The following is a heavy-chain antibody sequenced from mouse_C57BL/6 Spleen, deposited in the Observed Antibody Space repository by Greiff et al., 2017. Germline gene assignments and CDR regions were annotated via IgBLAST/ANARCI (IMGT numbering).Heavy chain of an antibody. CDR1: GYTFTSYG. CDR3: ARLGMDDYRAWVAY. Sequence: QVQLQQSGAELARPGASVKLSCKASGYTFTSYGIRWVKQRTGQGLEWIGEIYPRSGNTYYNEQFKGKATLTADKSSSTAYMELSSLTSEDSAVYFCARLGMDDYRAWVAYWGQGTLVTVSA. J-gene: IGHJ3*01. D-gene: IGHD2-4*01. CDR2: IYPRSGNT. V-gene: IGHV1-81*01.